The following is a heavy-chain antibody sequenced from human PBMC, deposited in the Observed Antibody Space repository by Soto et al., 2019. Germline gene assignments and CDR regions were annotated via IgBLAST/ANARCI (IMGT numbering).Heavy chain of an antibody. CDR3: ARVNCGGDCYSFLYYYYGMDV. Sequence: PSETLSLTCTVSGGSISSGDYYWSWIRQPPGKGLEWIGYIYYSGSTYYNPSLKSRVTISVDTSKNQFSLKLSSVTAADTAVYYCARVNCGGDCYSFLYYYYGMDVWGQGTTVTAP. CDR2: IYYSGST. CDR1: GGSISSGDYY. D-gene: IGHD2-21*02. J-gene: IGHJ6*02. V-gene: IGHV4-30-4*01.